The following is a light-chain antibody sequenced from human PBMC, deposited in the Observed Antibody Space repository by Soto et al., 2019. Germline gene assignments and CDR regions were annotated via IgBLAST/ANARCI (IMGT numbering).Light chain of an antibody. CDR1: QSLLHSNGFNY. J-gene: IGKJ3*01. CDR3: MQGLQTPLFT. Sequence: DIVMTQSPLSLPVTPGEPASISCRSSQSLLHSNGFNYLDWYLQKPGQSPQLLIYLGSNRASGVSDRFSGSGSGTEFTLKISRVEAEDVGVYYCMQGLQTPLFTFGPGTKVDIK. CDR2: LGS. V-gene: IGKV2-28*01.